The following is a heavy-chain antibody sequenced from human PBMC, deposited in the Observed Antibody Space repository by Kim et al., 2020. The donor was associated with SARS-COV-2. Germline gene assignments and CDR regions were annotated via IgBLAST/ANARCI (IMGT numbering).Heavy chain of an antibody. V-gene: IGHV4-59*01. CDR1: GGSISSYY. CDR2: IYYSGST. CDR3: ARVVPDAIRYYYYGMDV. J-gene: IGHJ6*02. Sequence: SETLSLTCTVSGGSISSYYWSWIRQPPGKGLEWIGYIYYSGSTNYNPSLKSRVTISVDTSKNQFSLKLSSVTAADTAVYYCARVVPDAIRYYYYGMDVWGQGTTVTVSS. D-gene: IGHD2-2*01.